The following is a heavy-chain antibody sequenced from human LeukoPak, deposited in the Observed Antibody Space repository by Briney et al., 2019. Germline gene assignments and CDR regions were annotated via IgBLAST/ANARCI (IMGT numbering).Heavy chain of an antibody. CDR2: ISAYNGNT. V-gene: IGHV1-18*01. Sequence: ASVKVSCKASGYTFTSYGISWVRQTPGQGLEWMGWISAYNGNTNYAQKLQGRVTMTTDTSTSTAYMELRSLRSDDTAVHHCARDLEHYGSGSYPWFDPWDQGTLVTVSS. J-gene: IGHJ5*02. CDR1: GYTFTSYG. D-gene: IGHD3-10*01. CDR3: ARDLEHYGSGSYPWFDP.